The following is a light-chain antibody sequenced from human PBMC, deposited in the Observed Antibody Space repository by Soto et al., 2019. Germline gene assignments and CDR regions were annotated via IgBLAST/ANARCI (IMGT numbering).Light chain of an antibody. CDR3: MQALQNPVT. V-gene: IGKV2-28*01. CDR1: QSLLHLNGNNY. CDR2: LGS. Sequence: DIVMTQSPLSLPVTPGEPASISCRSSQSLLHLNGNNYLDWYLQKPGQSPQLLIYLGSNWASGVPDRFSGSGSGTDFTLKISRVEAEDVGIYYCMQALQNPVTFGQGTRLEIK. J-gene: IGKJ5*01.